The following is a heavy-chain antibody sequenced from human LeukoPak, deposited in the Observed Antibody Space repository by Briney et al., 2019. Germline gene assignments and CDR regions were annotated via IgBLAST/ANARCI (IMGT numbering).Heavy chain of an antibody. CDR3: ARDRRIAAAGSPFEY. CDR2: IYTSGST. CDR1: GGSISSYY. Sequence: PSETLSLTCTVSGGSISSYYWSWIRQPAGKGLEWIGRIYTSGSTNYNPSLKSRVTMSVDTSKIQFSLKLSSVTAADTAVYYCARDRRIAAAGSPFEYWGQGTLVTVSS. J-gene: IGHJ4*02. D-gene: IGHD6-13*01. V-gene: IGHV4-4*07.